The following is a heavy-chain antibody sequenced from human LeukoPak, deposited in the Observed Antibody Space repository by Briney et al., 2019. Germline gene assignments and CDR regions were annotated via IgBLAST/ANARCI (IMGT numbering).Heavy chain of an antibody. V-gene: IGHV5-51*01. CDR2: IYPGDSDT. J-gene: IGHJ4*02. CDR1: GYSFTSYW. Sequence: GASLKISCKGSGYSFTSYWIGGVRQMPGKGLEWMGIIYPGDSDTRYSPSFQGQVTISVGKSISTASLQWSSLKASDTAMYYCARTPYSSGYSFDYWGQGTLVTVSS. CDR3: ARTPYSSGYSFDY. D-gene: IGHD3-22*01.